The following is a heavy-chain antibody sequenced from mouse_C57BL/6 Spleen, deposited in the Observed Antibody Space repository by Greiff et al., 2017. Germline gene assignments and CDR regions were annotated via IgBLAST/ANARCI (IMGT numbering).Heavy chain of an antibody. Sequence: EVQLQQSGPELVKPGASVTMSCKASGYTFTDYNMHWVKQSPGKSLEWLGYINPNNGGTSYNQKFKGKATLTVDKSSSTASLERRSLTSEDSAVYYCARDPHYYGSSYDYAIDYWGQGTSVTVSS. CDR1: GYTFTDYN. D-gene: IGHD1-1*01. CDR3: ARDPHYYGSSYDYAIDY. CDR2: INPNNGGT. J-gene: IGHJ4*01. V-gene: IGHV1-22*01.